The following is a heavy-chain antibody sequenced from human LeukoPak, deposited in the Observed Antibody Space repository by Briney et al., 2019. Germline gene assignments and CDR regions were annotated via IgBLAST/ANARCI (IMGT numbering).Heavy chain of an antibody. D-gene: IGHD3-22*01. CDR1: GYSISSGYY. V-gene: IGHV4-38-2*02. J-gene: IGHJ5*02. CDR3: ARDLVPNYDSSNWFDP. CDR2: IYHSGST. Sequence: PSETLSLTCTVSGYSISSGYYWGWIRQPPGKGLEWIGSIYHSGSTYYNPSLKSRVTISVDTSKNQFSLKLSSVTAADTAVYYCARDLVPNYDSSNWFDPWGQGTLVTVSS.